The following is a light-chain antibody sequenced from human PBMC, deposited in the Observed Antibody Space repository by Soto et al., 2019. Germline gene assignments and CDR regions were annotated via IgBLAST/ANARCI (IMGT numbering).Light chain of an antibody. CDR2: ANT. J-gene: IGLJ2*01. Sequence: QSVLTQPPSVSGAPGQRVTISCTGSSSNIGAGYDVQWYQQLPGTAPKLLIYANTNRPSGVPDRFSGSKSGTSGSLAITGLRAEDEAEYYCQSNDNGLRVVFGGGIKVTVL. CDR1: SSNIGAGYD. CDR3: QSNDNGLRVV. V-gene: IGLV1-40*01.